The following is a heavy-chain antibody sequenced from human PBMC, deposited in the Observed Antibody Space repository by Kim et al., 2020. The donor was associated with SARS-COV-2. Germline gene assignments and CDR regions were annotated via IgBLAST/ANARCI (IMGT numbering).Heavy chain of an antibody. CDR3: AREIGPHSSSWKGGYFDYWGQGTGYFDY. V-gene: IGHV1-46*01. CDR2: INPSGGST. CDR1: GYTFTSYY. J-gene: IGHJ4*02. Sequence: ASVKVSCKASGYTFTSYYMHWVRQAPGQGLEWMGIINPSGGSTSYAQKFQGRVTMTRDTSTSTVYMELSSLRSEDTAVYYCAREIGPHSSSWKGGYFDYWGQGTGYFDYWGQGTLVTVSS. D-gene: IGHD6-13*01.